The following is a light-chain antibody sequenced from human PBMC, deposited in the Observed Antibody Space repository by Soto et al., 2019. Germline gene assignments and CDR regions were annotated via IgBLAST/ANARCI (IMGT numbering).Light chain of an antibody. CDR3: QRYGGSPPVT. J-gene: IGKJ4*01. CDR2: SAS. Sequence: VLTLSPGPLSLSPWERDTLSCRNRQSFSSSNLAWYQHKPGQPPKLIVYSASRRATGIPDRFSGSGSGTDFTLTISRLEPEDFALYYCQRYGGSPPVTFGGGTKVDIK. CDR1: QSFSSSN. V-gene: IGKV3-20*01.